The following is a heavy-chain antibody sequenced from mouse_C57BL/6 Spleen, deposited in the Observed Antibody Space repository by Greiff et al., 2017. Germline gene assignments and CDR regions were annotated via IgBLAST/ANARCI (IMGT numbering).Heavy chain of an antibody. D-gene: IGHD1-1*01. J-gene: IGHJ1*03. CDR2: IDPSDSYT. Sequence: QVQLQQPGAELVKPGASVKLSCKASGYTFTSSWMQWVKQRPGQGLEWIGEIDPSDSYTNYTQKFKGKATLTVDTSSSTAYMQLSSLTSEDSAVYYCARSLYYYGSSPYWYFDVWGTGTTVTVSS. V-gene: IGHV1-50*01. CDR3: ARSLYYYGSSPYWYFDV. CDR1: GYTFTSSW.